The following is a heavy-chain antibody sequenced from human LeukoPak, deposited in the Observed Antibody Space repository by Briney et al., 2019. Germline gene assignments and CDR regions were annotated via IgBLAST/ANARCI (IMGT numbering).Heavy chain of an antibody. D-gene: IGHD6-19*01. Sequence: NPGAALEISCEGSGSIFSSYWIGWGRQLPGKGLEWMGIIYPGDSDTKDSPSFQGQVTISADKSISTAYLQWSSLKASDTAMYYCARHGAGQWGAFDIWGQGTMVTVSS. J-gene: IGHJ3*02. V-gene: IGHV5-51*01. CDR1: GSIFSSYW. CDR2: IYPGDSDT. CDR3: ARHGAGQWGAFDI.